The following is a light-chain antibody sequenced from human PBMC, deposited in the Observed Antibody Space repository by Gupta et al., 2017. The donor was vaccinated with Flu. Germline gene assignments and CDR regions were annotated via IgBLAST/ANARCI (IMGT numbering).Light chain of an antibody. CDR1: QSISNW. CDR3: QQYNSYSRT. J-gene: IGKJ1*01. CDR2: KAS. V-gene: IGKV1-5*03. Sequence: DIQMTQSPSTLSALVGDRVTITCRASQSISNWLAWYQQKPGKAPKLLIYKASSLENRVPSRFSGSGSGTEFTLTISSLQPDDFATYYCQQYNSYSRTFGQGTTIEMK.